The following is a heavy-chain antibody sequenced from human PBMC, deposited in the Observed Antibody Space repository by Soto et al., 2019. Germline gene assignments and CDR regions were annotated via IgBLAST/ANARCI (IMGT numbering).Heavy chain of an antibody. V-gene: IGHV3-23*01. D-gene: IGHD6-6*01. J-gene: IGHJ6*02. Sequence: EVQLLESGGGLVQPGGSLRLSCAASGFSFSTYAMSWVRQAPGKGLEWVSSFSGSDGTTYYADSGTTYYADSVKGRFTISRDNSKNTLYLQMNSLRDEDTAVYYCAKDTGQLVGGGYYYYGMDVWGQGTTVTVSS. CDR1: GFSFSTYA. CDR2: FSGSDGTTYYADSGTT. CDR3: AKDTGQLVGGGYYYYGMDV.